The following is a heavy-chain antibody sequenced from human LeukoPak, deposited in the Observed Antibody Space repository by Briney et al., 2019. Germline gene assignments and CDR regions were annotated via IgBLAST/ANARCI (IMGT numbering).Heavy chain of an antibody. D-gene: IGHD3-22*01. J-gene: IGHJ4*02. CDR1: GFTFSDYY. Sequence: GSLRLSCAASGFTFSDYYMSWIRQAPGKGLEWVSYISTYSGYTNSADSVKGRFTISTDNAKNSLYLQMNSLRAEDTAVYYCASHYYDSSGYFDYWGQGTLVTVSS. CDR3: ASHYYDSSGYFDY. CDR2: ISTYSGYT. V-gene: IGHV3-11*03.